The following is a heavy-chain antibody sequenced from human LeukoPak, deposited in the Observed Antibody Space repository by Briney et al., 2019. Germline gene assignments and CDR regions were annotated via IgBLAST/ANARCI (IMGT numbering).Heavy chain of an antibody. CDR2: IYSGGST. V-gene: IGHV3-66*04. D-gene: IGHD1-26*01. CDR1: GFTVSSNY. Sequence: GGSLRLSCAASGFTVSSNYMSWVRQAPGEGLEWVSVIYSGGSTYYADSVKGRFTISRDNSKNTLYLQMNSLRAEDTAVYYCAIHGSYYAFDIWGQGTMVTVSS. CDR3: AIHGSYYAFDI. J-gene: IGHJ3*02.